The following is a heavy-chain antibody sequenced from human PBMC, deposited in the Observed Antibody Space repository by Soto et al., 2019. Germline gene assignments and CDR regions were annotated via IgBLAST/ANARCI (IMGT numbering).Heavy chain of an antibody. D-gene: IGHD3-22*01. CDR2: INPSGGST. CDR3: ARDMATYYYDSSGYYPDAFDI. CDR1: GYTFTSYY. V-gene: IGHV1-46*01. Sequence: ASVKVSCKASGYTFTSYYMHWVRQAPGQGLEWMGIINPSGGSTSYAQKFQGKVTMTRDTSTSTVYMELSSLRSEDTAVYYCARDMATYYYDSSGYYPDAFDIWGQGTMVTVSS. J-gene: IGHJ3*02.